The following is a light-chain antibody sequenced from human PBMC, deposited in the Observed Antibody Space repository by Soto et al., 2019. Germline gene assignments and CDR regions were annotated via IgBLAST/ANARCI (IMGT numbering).Light chain of an antibody. CDR1: TSNIGSNT. CDR2: SNY. CDR3: AAWDDSLNGPV. V-gene: IGLV1-44*01. J-gene: IGLJ2*01. Sequence: QLVLTQPPSASGTPGQRVTISCSGGTSNIGSNTVNWYYHLPGTAPKLLMYSNYQRPSGVPDRFSGSKSGTSASLAISGLQSEDEAYYYCAAWDDSLNGPVFGGGTKLTVL.